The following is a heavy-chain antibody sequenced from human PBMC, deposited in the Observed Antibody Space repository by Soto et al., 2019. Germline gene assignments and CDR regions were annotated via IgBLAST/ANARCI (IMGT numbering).Heavy chain of an antibody. Sequence: VLQAPGKGLEWVSYISSSSSTIYYADSVKGRFTISRDNAKNSLYLQMNSLRAEDTAVYYCARGAYLNWFDPWGQGTLVTVSS. CDR2: ISSSSSTI. CDR3: ARGAYLNWFDP. J-gene: IGHJ5*02. V-gene: IGHV3-48*01.